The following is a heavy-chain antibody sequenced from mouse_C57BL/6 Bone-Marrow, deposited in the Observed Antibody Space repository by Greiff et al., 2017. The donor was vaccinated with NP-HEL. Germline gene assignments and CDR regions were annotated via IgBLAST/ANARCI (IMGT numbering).Heavy chain of an antibody. D-gene: IGHD1-1*01. CDR1: GFTFSSYA. J-gene: IGHJ1*03. V-gene: IGHV5-4*03. CDR3: ARGPVVARYWYFDV. Sequence: EVKLMESGGGLVKPGGSLKLSCAASGFTFSSYAMSWVRQTPEKRLEWVATISDGGSYTYYPDNVKGRFTISRDNAKNNLYLQMSHLKSEDTAMYYCARGPVVARYWYFDVWGTGTTVTVSS. CDR2: ISDGGSYT.